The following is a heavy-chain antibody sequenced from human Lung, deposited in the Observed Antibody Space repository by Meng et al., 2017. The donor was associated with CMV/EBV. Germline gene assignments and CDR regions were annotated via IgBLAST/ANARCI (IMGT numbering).Heavy chain of an antibody. CDR2: IYYTGST. D-gene: IGHD5-24*01. CDR3: AREAGRDGYATPKFDY. J-gene: IGHJ4*02. Sequence: LQESGPGLVKPAQTLSLTCTVSGGSIGSGGSYWSWIRQHPGKGLEWIGYIYYTGSTFYNPSLKSRVTISVDTSKNQFSLKLIPATAADTAVYYCAREAGRDGYATPKFDYWGQGTLVTVSS. V-gene: IGHV4-31*03. CDR1: GGSIGSGGSY.